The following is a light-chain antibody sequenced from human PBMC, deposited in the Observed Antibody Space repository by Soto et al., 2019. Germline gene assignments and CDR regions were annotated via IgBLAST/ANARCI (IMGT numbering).Light chain of an antibody. J-gene: IGKJ2*01. CDR3: KFYGNSVLYT. CDR2: GAS. V-gene: IGKV3-20*01. CDR1: QSVNTNY. Sequence: EIVLTQSPGTLSLSPGERATLSCWASQSVNTNYFAWYQQKPGQAPRLLIYGASRRATGIPDRFSGSASGTDFTLTISRVEPEDFAVYYCKFYGNSVLYTFGQGNQWEIK.